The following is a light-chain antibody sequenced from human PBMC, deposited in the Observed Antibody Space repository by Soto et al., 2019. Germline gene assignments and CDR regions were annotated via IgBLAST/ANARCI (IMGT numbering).Light chain of an antibody. CDR2: SNN. V-gene: IGLV1-47*02. CDR1: SSNIGSNY. Sequence: QSVLTQPPSASGTPGQRVTISCSGSSSNIGSNYVYWYQQLPGTAPKLLIYSNNQRPSGVPYRFSGSKSGTSASLAISGLRSEDEADYYCAAWDDSLSGPVFGGGTKLTVL. J-gene: IGLJ3*02. CDR3: AAWDDSLSGPV.